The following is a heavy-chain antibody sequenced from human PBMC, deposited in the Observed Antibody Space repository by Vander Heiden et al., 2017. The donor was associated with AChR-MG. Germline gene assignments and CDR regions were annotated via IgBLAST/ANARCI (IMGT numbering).Heavy chain of an antibody. CDR1: GYTFNTYT. J-gene: IGHJ1*01. CDR2: INPGNGDT. D-gene: IGHD6-19*01. CDR3: ARGFSSDRVHLQV. Sequence: QVHLVQSGAELKNPGASVKISCRAFGYTFNTYTIHWVRQAPGQRLEWMGWINPGNGDTKYLQKFQDRVTFTSDTAASTASMVLSRLRFDDTAVYYCARGFSSDRVHLQVWGHGTLVPVS. V-gene: IGHV1-3*01.